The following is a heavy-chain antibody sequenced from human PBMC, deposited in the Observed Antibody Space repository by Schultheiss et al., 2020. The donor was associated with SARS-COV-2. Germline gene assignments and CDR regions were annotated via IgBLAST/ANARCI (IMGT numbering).Heavy chain of an antibody. CDR3: AREAHRSGYHDY. J-gene: IGHJ4*02. Sequence: GGSLRLSCAASGFTVSSNYMSWVRQAPGKGLEWVSAISGSGGSTYYADSVKGRFTSSRDNSKNTLYLQMNSLRSEDTAVYYCAREAHRSGYHDYWGQGTLVTVSS. CDR1: GFTVSSNY. V-gene: IGHV3-23*01. D-gene: IGHD3-22*01. CDR2: ISGSGGST.